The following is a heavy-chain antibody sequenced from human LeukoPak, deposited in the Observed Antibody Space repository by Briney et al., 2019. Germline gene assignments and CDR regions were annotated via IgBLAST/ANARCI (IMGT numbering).Heavy chain of an antibody. J-gene: IGHJ4*02. CDR2: IRSKVYGGTP. CDR3: ARAASYSRIAPKDY. V-gene: IGHV3-49*04. D-gene: IGHD6-13*01. CDR1: GFTFGDYA. Sequence: GGSLRLSCTASGFTFGDYAMTWVRQAPGKGLEWVGFIRSKVYGGTPEYAASVKGRFTISRDDSKGIAYLQMNSLKTEDTAVYYCARAASYSRIAPKDYWGQGTLVTVSS.